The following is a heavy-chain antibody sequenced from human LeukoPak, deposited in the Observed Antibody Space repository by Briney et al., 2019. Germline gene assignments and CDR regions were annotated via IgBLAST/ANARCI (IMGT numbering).Heavy chain of an antibody. Sequence: ASVKVSCKACGYTFTSYGISWVRQAPGQGLEWMGWISAYNGNTNYAQKLQGRVTMTTDTSTSTAYMELRSLRSDDTAVYYCARLYYDILTGYYSYFDYWGQGTLVTVSS. D-gene: IGHD3-9*01. CDR3: ARLYYDILTGYYSYFDY. J-gene: IGHJ4*02. CDR1: GYTFTSYG. V-gene: IGHV1-18*01. CDR2: ISAYNGNT.